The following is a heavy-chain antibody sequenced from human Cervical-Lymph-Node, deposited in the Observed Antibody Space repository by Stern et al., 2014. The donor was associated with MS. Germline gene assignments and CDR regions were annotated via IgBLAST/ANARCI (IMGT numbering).Heavy chain of an antibody. V-gene: IGHV1-2*06. CDR1: GYTFTAYY. D-gene: IGHD6-6*01. CDR3: VREGSSSSYLGRLAN. CDR2: INPNSGGT. Sequence: QVQLVQSGAEVKKPGASVKVSCKASGYTFTAYYLHWVRQAPGPGLEWMGRINPNSGGTDYAQKFQGRVTMTRDTSISTVYMELSGLRSDDTAMYYCVREGSSSSYLGRLANWGQGTLVSVSS. J-gene: IGHJ4*02.